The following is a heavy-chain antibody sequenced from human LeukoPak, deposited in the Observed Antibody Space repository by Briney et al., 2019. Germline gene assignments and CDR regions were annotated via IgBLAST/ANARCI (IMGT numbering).Heavy chain of an antibody. V-gene: IGHV4-34*01. D-gene: IGHD6-13*01. Sequence: SETLSLTCAVYGGSFSGYYWSWIRQPPGKGLEWIGEINHSGSTNYNPSLKSRVTISVDTSKNQFSLKLSSVTAADTAVYYCASMQQQLSTQLDYWGQGTLVTVSS. CDR2: INHSGST. CDR1: GGSFSGYY. CDR3: ASMQQQLSTQLDY. J-gene: IGHJ4*02.